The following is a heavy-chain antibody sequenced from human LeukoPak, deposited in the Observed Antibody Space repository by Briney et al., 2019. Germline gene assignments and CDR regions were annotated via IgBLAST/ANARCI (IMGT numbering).Heavy chain of an antibody. Sequence: SQTLSLTCAISGDSVNSNIGAWNWIRQSPLRGLEWLGRTYYRSKWYHDYAVSVKSRITINPDTSKNQFSLQLNSVTPEDTAVYYRVKMSAGINYWGQGTLVTVSS. D-gene: IGHD6-13*01. CDR3: VKMSAGINY. CDR2: TYYRSKWYH. V-gene: IGHV6-1*01. J-gene: IGHJ4*02. CDR1: GDSVNSNIGA.